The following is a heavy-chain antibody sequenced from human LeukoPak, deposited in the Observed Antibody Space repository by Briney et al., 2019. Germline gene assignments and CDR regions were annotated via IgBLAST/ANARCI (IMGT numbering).Heavy chain of an antibody. D-gene: IGHD6-19*01. CDR2: ISSSGSTI. V-gene: IGHV3-11*04. Sequence: GGSLRLSCAASGFTFSDYYMSWIRQAPGKGLEWVSYISSSGSTIYYADSVKGRFTISRDNAKNSLYLQMNSLRAEDTAVYYCARDMSVAVAGRHYYYYYYMDVWGKGTTVTISS. CDR1: GFTFSDYY. J-gene: IGHJ6*03. CDR3: ARDMSVAVAGRHYYYYYYMDV.